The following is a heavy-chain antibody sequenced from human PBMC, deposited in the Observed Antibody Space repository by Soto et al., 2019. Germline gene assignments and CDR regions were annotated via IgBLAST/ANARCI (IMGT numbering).Heavy chain of an antibody. CDR1: GFTFSNYW. CDR3: ASARHIGP. CDR2: IKQDGSER. V-gene: IGHV3-7*01. D-gene: IGHD2-21*01. Sequence: GGSLRLSCAASGFTFSNYWMSWVRQAPGKGLEWVANIKQDGSERNYVDSVKGRFTISRDNAENSLYLQMNSLRAEDTAVYYCASARHIGPWGQGTLVTVSS. J-gene: IGHJ5*02.